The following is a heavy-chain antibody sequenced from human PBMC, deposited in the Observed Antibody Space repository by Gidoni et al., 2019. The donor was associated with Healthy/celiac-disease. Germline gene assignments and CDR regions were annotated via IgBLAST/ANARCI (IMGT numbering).Heavy chain of an antibody. Sequence: QVQLVESGGGVVQPGRSLRLSCAASGFTFSSYGMHWVRQAPGKGLEWVAVIWYDGSNKYYADSVKGRFTISRDNSKNTLYLQMNSLRAEDTAVYYCASQGVVVAATPFDYWGQGTLVTVSS. J-gene: IGHJ4*02. V-gene: IGHV3-33*01. CDR3: ASQGVVVAATPFDY. CDR2: IWYDGSNK. D-gene: IGHD2-15*01. CDR1: GFTFSSYG.